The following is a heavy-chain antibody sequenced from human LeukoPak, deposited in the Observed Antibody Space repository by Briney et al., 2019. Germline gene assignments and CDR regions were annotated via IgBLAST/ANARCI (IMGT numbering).Heavy chain of an antibody. CDR3: ARHGGVSGTYFPPHHYGMDV. D-gene: IGHD3-16*01. CDR2: VYYSGST. CDR1: GASISGYY. J-gene: IGHJ6*02. Sequence: PSETLSLTYTVSGASISGYYWSWIRQPPGKGLEWIGFVYYSGSTNYSPSLKSRATISIDTSKNQFSLRLSSVTAADTAVYCARHGGVSGTYFPPHHYGMDVWGQGTTVTVSS. V-gene: IGHV4-59*08.